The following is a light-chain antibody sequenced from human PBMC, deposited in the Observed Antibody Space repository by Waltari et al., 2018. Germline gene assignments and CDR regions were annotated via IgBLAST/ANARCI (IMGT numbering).Light chain of an antibody. CDR1: QTVGSY. J-gene: IGKJ5*01. V-gene: IGKV3-11*01. Sequence: EIVLTQSPATLSLSPGERATLSCTASQTVGSYLAWYQQKPGQAPRLLIYDASTRATGIPARFSGSGSGTDFTLTISRLEPEDFAVYYCQQRSSWPPRTFGQGTRLESK. CDR2: DAS. CDR3: QQRSSWPPRT.